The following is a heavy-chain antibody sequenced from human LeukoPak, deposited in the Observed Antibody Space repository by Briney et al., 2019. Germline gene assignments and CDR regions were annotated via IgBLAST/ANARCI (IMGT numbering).Heavy chain of an antibody. D-gene: IGHD3-10*01. CDR1: GYTFTSYG. Sequence: ASVKVSCKASGYTFTSYGISWVRQAPGQGLGWMGWISAYNGNTNYAQKLQGRVTMTTDTSTSTAYMELRSLRSDDTAVYYCARDWPYYYGSGSYYTDNWFDPWGQGTLVTVSS. V-gene: IGHV1-18*01. CDR2: ISAYNGNT. CDR3: ARDWPYYYGSGSYYTDNWFDP. J-gene: IGHJ5*02.